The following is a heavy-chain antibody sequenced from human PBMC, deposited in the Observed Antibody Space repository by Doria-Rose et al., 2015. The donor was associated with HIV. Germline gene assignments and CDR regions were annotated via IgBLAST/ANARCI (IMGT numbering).Heavy chain of an antibody. J-gene: IGHJ4*02. CDR3: ARIKSSRWYHKYYFDF. Sequence: QITLKESGPVLVKPTETLTLTCTVSGVSLSSPGMGVSWIRQPPGKALEWLANIFSNDERSYKTSRKSRLTISRGTSKSQVVLTMTDMDTVDTATYYCARIKSSRWYHKYYFDFWGQGTLVIVSA. V-gene: IGHV2-26*01. D-gene: IGHD6-13*01. CDR1: GVSLSSPGMG. CDR2: IFSNDER.